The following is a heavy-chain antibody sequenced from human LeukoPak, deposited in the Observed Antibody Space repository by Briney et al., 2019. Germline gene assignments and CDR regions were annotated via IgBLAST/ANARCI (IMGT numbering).Heavy chain of an antibody. Sequence: ASVKVSCKASGGTFSSYAISWVRQAPGQGLEWMGGIIPIFGTANYAQKFQGRVTITADESTSTAYMELSSLRSEDTAVYYCASPGRLRLLEWLSFDYWGQGTLVTVSS. CDR3: ASPGRLRLLEWLSFDY. J-gene: IGHJ4*02. CDR2: IIPIFGTA. CDR1: GGTFSSYA. V-gene: IGHV1-69*13. D-gene: IGHD3-3*01.